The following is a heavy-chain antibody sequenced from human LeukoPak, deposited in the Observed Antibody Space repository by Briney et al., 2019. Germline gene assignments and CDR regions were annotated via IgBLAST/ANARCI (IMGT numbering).Heavy chain of an antibody. Sequence: GGSLRLSCTASGFTFNNYAMTWVRQAPGKGLEWVSSIFPSGGEIHYADSVRGRFTISRDNSKSTLSLQMNSLRAEDTAIYYCATYRQVLLPFESWGQGTLVTVSS. CDR3: ATYRQVLLPFES. CDR2: IFPSGGEI. CDR1: GFTFNNYA. V-gene: IGHV3-23*01. D-gene: IGHD2-8*02. J-gene: IGHJ4*02.